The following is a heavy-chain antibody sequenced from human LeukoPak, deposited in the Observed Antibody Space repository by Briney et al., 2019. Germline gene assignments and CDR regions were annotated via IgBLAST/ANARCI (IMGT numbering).Heavy chain of an antibody. V-gene: IGHV3-9*01. CDR2: ISWNSGSI. CDR3: AKDIYSSSWYEPDC. Sequence: GGSLRLSCAASGFTFDDYAMHWVRQAPGKGLEWVSGISWNSGSIGYADSVEGRFTISRDNAKNSLYLQMNSLRAEDTALYYCAKDIYSSSWYEPDCWGQGTLVTVSS. J-gene: IGHJ4*02. D-gene: IGHD6-13*01. CDR1: GFTFDDYA.